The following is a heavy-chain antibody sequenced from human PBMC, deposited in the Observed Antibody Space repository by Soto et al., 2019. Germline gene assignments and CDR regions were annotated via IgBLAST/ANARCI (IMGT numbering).Heavy chain of an antibody. V-gene: IGHV3-66*01. CDR1: GFTVSSNY. J-gene: IGHJ6*03. D-gene: IGHD2-2*01. CDR2: IYSGGST. CDR3: ARDEYCSSTSCYARPDRGYYYYYMDV. Sequence: PGGSLSLSCAASGFTVSSNYMSWVRQAPGKGLERVSVIYSGGSTYYADSVKGRFTISRDNSKNTLYLQMNSLRAEDTAVYYCARDEYCSSTSCYARPDRGYYYYYMDVWGKGTTVTVSS.